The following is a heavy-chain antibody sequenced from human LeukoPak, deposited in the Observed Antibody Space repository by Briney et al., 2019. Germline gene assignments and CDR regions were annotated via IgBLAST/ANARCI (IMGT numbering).Heavy chain of an antibody. CDR1: GFTFNNYD. J-gene: IGHJ6*03. CDR3: AKTTLYYYYYYMDV. Sequence: GGSLRLSCAASGFTFNNYDMHWVRQAPGKGLEWVAFIRSDGSNKYYADSVKGRFTISRDNSKNTLYLQMNSLRAEDTAVYYCAKTTLYYYYYYMDVWGKGTTVTVSS. CDR2: IRSDGSNK. V-gene: IGHV3-30*02. D-gene: IGHD2-15*01.